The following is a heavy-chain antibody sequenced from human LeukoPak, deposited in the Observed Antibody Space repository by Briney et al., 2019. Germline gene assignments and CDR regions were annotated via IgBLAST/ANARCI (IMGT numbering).Heavy chain of an antibody. V-gene: IGHV3-33*01. J-gene: IGHJ6*03. CDR3: AGDTIAVAGLFYMDV. CDR2: IWYDGSNK. D-gene: IGHD6-19*01. CDR1: GFTFSSYG. Sequence: PGGSLRLSCAASGFTFSSYGTHWVRQAPGKGLEWVAVIWYDGSNKYYADSVKGRFTISRDNSKNTLYLQMNSLRAEDTAVYYCAGDTIAVAGLFYMDVWGKGTTVTVSS.